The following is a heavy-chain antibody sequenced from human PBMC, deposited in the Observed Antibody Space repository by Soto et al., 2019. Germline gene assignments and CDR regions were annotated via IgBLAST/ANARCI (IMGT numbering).Heavy chain of an antibody. CDR2: ISYDRSNK. CDR3: AIDRIAGAVSNYYCMDV. J-gene: IGHJ6*02. V-gene: IGHV3-30*03. CDR1: GFTFSNYG. D-gene: IGHD6-13*01. Sequence: QVQLVESGGGVVQPGRSLRLSCAASGFTFSNYGMHWVRQAPGKGLEWVAVISYDRSNKYYADSVKGRFTISRDNPKNSLNVQINSLRAEDTAVYYCAIDRIAGAVSNYYCMDVLGQGNTVTVSS.